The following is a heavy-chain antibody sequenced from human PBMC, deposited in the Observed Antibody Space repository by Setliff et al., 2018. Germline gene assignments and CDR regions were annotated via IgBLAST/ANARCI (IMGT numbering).Heavy chain of an antibody. D-gene: IGHD5-18*01. V-gene: IGHV4-59*01. CDR1: GGSISPYF. CDR3: VRGRTAYSYGLDV. J-gene: IGHJ6*02. Sequence: SETLSLTCTVSGGSISPYFWSWIRQPPGKGLEWIGYIYHNGNTNFNPSLKTRVTMSVDTSKNQFALNLRSVTAADAAVYYCVRGRTAYSYGLDVWGQGTTVTV. CDR2: IYHNGNT.